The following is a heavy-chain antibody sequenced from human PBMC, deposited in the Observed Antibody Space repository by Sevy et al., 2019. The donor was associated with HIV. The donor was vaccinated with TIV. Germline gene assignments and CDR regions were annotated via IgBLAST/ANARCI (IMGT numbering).Heavy chain of an antibody. CDR3: ASDRGVGTSSYGMDV. CDR2: ISSGSTYI. D-gene: IGHD1-26*01. CDR1: GFTFSSYS. V-gene: IGHV3-21*01. Sequence: GGSLRLSCAASGFTFSSYSMNWVRQAPGKGLEWVSSISSGSTYINYVDSVKGRSTIPRDNAKNALYLQMNSLRAEDTAVYYCASDRGVGTSSYGMDVWGQGTTVTVSS. J-gene: IGHJ6*02.